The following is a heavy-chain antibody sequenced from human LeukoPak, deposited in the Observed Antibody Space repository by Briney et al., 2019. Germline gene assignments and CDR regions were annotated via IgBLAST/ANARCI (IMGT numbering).Heavy chain of an antibody. V-gene: IGHV1-2*02. CDR3: ARAPRVRGYSYGSHYDY. CDR2: INPNSGGT. D-gene: IGHD5-18*01. CDR1: GYTFTGYY. J-gene: IGHJ4*02. Sequence: ASVKVSCKASGYTFTGYYIHWVRQAPGQGLEWMGWINPNSGGTNYAQKFQGRVTMTRDTSISTAYMELSRLRSDDTAVYYCARAPRVRGYSYGSHYDYWGQGTLVTVSS.